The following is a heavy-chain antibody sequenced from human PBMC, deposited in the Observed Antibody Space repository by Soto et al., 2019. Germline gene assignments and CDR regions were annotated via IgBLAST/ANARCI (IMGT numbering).Heavy chain of an antibody. Sequence: SETLSLTCTVSGGSISSYYWSWIRQPPGKGLEWIGYIYYSGSTNYNPSLKSRVTISLDTSKNQFSLKLSSVTSADTAVYYCARGHPYYYDSSGYYYFDYWGQGTLVTVSS. J-gene: IGHJ4*02. D-gene: IGHD3-22*01. CDR1: GGSISSYY. CDR2: IYYSGST. V-gene: IGHV4-59*01. CDR3: ARGHPYYYDSSGYYYFDY.